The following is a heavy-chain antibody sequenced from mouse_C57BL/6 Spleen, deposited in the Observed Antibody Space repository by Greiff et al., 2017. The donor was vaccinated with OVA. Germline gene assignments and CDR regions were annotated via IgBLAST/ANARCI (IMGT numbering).Heavy chain of an antibody. Sequence: EVQLQQSGPELVKPGASVKISCKASGYTFTDYYMNWVKQSHGKSLEWIGDINPNNGGTSYNQKFKGKATLTVDKSSSTAYMELRSLTSEDSAVYYCAKESIIYSEVYFDYWGQGTTLTVSS. CDR3: AKESIIYSEVYFDY. CDR2: INPNNGGT. CDR1: GYTFTDYY. D-gene: IGHD2-1*01. J-gene: IGHJ2*01. V-gene: IGHV1-26*01.